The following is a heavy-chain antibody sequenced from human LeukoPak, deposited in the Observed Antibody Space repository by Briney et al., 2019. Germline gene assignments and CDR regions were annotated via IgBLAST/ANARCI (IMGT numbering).Heavy chain of an antibody. CDR2: IYHSGST. Sequence: SETLSLTCTLSGGYISSYYWSWIRQPPGKGLEWIGYIYHSGSTNYNPSLKSRVTISVDTSKNQFSLKLSSVTAADTAVYYRARGGGYASPIGYWGQGALVTVSS. J-gene: IGHJ4*02. V-gene: IGHV4-59*01. CDR3: ARGGGYASPIGY. CDR1: GGYISSYY. D-gene: IGHD5-12*01.